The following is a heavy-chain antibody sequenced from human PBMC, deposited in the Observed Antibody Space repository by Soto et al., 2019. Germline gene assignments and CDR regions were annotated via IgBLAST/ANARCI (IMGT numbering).Heavy chain of an antibody. CDR3: VREHHTGYHPYGTEA. V-gene: IGHV3-30-3*01. CDR1: GFTFNTYA. CDR2: ISYDGSSK. Sequence: QVHLVDSGGGVVQPGRSLRLSCAASGFTFNTYAMHWVRLAPGKGLEWVALISYDGSSKTYADSVKGRFTVSRDNCRNTMTLQMNSLTPEDTAVYHCVREHHTGYHPYGTEAWRQGTAVTVPS. J-gene: IGHJ6*02. D-gene: IGHD2-2*01.